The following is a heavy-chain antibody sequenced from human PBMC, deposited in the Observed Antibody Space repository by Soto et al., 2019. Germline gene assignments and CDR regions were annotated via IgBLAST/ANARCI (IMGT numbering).Heavy chain of an antibody. D-gene: IGHD3-3*01. CDR3: ASPLRRAIFGVVIMGGFDY. Sequence: SETLSLTCTVSGGSISSSSYYWGWIRQPPGKGLEWIESIYYSGSTYYNPSLKSRVTISVDTSKHQFSLKLSSVTAADTAVYYCASPLRRAIFGVVIMGGFDYWGQGTLVTVSS. V-gene: IGHV4-39*01. J-gene: IGHJ4*02. CDR2: IYYSGST. CDR1: GGSISSSSYY.